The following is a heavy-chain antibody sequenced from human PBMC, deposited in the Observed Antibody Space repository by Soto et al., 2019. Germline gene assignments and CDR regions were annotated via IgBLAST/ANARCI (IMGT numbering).Heavy chain of an antibody. D-gene: IGHD4-17*01. J-gene: IGHJ4*02. CDR2: ISAYNGNT. CDR3: AMPSDYGDYEDYFDY. V-gene: IGHV1-18*01. CDR1: GYTFTSYG. Sequence: ASVKVSCKASGYTFTSYGISWVRQAPGQGLEWMGWISAYNGNTNYAQKLQGRVTMTTDTSTSTAYMELRSLRSDDTAVYYCAMPSDYGDYEDYFDYWGQGTLVTVSS.